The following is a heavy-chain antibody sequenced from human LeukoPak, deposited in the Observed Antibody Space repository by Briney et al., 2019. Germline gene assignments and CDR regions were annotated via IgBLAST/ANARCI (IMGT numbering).Heavy chain of an antibody. J-gene: IGHJ4*02. D-gene: IGHD1-14*01. Sequence: SETLSLTCAVYGGSFSGYYWSWIRQPPGKGLEWIGEINHSGSTNYNPSLESRVTISVDTSKNQFSLKLSSVTAADTAVYYCARGENQGYFDYWGQGTLVTVSS. V-gene: IGHV4-34*01. CDR1: GGSFSGYY. CDR2: INHSGST. CDR3: ARGENQGYFDY.